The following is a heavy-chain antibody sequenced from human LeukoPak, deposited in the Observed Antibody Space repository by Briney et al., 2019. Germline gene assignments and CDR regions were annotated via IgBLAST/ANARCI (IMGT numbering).Heavy chain of an antibody. J-gene: IGHJ4*02. V-gene: IGHV3-74*01. D-gene: IGHD4-17*01. CDR3: ARARSYGDYVY. Sequence: GGSLRLSCAASGFTFSNSWMHWVRQAPGRGLVWVSRINSDGSSTGYADSVKDRFTISRDNAKNTLYLQMNSLRAEDTAVYYCARARSYGDYVYCGQGTLVTVSS. CDR2: INSDGSST. CDR1: GFTFSNSW.